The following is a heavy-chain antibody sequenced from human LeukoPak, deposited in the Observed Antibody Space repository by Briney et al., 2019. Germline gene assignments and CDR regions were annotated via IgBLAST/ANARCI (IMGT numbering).Heavy chain of an antibody. Sequence: GGSLRLSCAASGFTFRNYEMNWVRQAPGKGLEWVSRVNIDGTTTIYADSVKGRFTISRDNAKTTLYLQMNSLRAEDTAVYYCARDHVGFAFDIWGQGTMVTVSS. J-gene: IGHJ3*02. CDR3: ARDHVGFAFDI. V-gene: IGHV3-74*01. D-gene: IGHD1-26*01. CDR1: GFTFRNYE. CDR2: VNIDGTTT.